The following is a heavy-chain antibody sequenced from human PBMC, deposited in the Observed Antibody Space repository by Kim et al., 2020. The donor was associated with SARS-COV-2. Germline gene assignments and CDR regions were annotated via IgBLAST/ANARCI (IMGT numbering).Heavy chain of an antibody. D-gene: IGHD3-3*01. CDR2: IYYSGST. CDR3: ASRTILGAFDI. CDR1: GGSISSYY. V-gene: IGHV4-59*01. Sequence: SETLSLTCTVSGGSISSYYWSWIRQPPGKGLEWIGYIYYSGSTNYNPSLKSRVTISVDTSKNQFSLKLSSVTAADTAVYYCASRTILGAFDIWGQGTMVTVSS. J-gene: IGHJ3*02.